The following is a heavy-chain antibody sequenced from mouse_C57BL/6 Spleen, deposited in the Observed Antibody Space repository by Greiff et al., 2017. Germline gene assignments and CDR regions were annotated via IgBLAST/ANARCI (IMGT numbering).Heavy chain of an antibody. CDR2: LDPSDSYT. J-gene: IGHJ4*01. Sequence: QVQLQQPGAELVMPGASVKLSCKASGYTFTSYWMHWVKQRPGQGLEWIGELDPSDSYTNYNQKVKGKSTLTVDKSSSTAYMQLSSLTSEDSAVYYCAREGDYDYDGTGDYYAMDYWGQGTSVTVSS. D-gene: IGHD2-4*01. CDR3: AREGDYDYDGTGDYYAMDY. V-gene: IGHV1-69*01. CDR1: GYTFTSYW.